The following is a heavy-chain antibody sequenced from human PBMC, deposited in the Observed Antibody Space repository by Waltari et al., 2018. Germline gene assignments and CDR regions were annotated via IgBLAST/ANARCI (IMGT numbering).Heavy chain of an antibody. V-gene: IGHV1-69*01. J-gene: IGHJ6*02. Sequence: QVQLVQSGAEVKKPGSSVKVSCKASGGTFSSYAISWVRQAPGQGLEWMGGIIPIFGTANYAQKFQGRVTITADESTSTAYMELSSLRSEDTAAYYCASGRPAAPYYYYGMDVWGQGTTVTVSS. CDR3: ASGRPAAPYYYYGMDV. CDR1: GGTFSSYA. D-gene: IGHD2-2*01. CDR2: IIPIFGTA.